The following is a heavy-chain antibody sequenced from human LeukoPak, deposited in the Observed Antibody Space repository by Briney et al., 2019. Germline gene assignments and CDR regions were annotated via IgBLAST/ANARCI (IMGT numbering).Heavy chain of an antibody. CDR1: GGSFSGYY. D-gene: IGHD3-22*01. CDR2: INHSGST. Sequence: SETLSLTCAVYGGSFSGYYWSWIRQPPGKGLEWIGEINHSGSTNYNPSLKSRVTISVDTSKNQFSLKLSSVTAADTAVYYCARGGGRKNYYDSSGYLDYWGQGTLVTVSS. CDR3: ARGGGRKNYYDSSGYLDY. V-gene: IGHV4-34*01. J-gene: IGHJ4*02.